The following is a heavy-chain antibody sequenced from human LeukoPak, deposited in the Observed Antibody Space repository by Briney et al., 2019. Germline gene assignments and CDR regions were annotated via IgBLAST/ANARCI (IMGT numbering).Heavy chain of an antibody. V-gene: IGHV4-39*07. CDR3: ARLYSYGHWYFDL. D-gene: IGHD5-18*01. CDR1: GGSISSSSYY. Sequence: PSETLSLTCTVSGGSISSSSYYWGWIRQPPGKGLEWIGSIYYSGSTYYNPSLKSRVTISVDTSKNQFSLKLSSVTAADTAVYYCARLYSYGHWYFDLWGRGTLVTVSS. J-gene: IGHJ2*01. CDR2: IYYSGST.